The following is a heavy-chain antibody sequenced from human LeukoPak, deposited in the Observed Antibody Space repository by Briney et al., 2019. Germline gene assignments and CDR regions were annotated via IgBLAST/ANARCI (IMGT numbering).Heavy chain of an antibody. Sequence: GGSLRLSCAASGFTFSAYWMTWVRQAPGKGLEWVANIQEDGSGEHYVDSVKGRFTISRDNARNSLYLQLNSLRAEDTAVYYCARADFSGKIFDHRGQGTPVTVSS. V-gene: IGHV3-7*01. J-gene: IGHJ4*02. CDR3: ARADFSGKIFDH. CDR2: IQEDGSGE. CDR1: GFTFSAYW. D-gene: IGHD1-26*01.